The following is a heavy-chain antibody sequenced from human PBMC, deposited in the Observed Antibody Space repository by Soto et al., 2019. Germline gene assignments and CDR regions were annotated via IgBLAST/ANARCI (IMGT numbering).Heavy chain of an antibody. D-gene: IGHD5-18*01. Sequence: GGSLRLSCAASEFTFSSYGMHWVRQAPGKGLEWVAVISYDGSNKYYADSVKGRFTISRDNSKNTLYLQMNSLRAEDTAVYYCAKDPGWGYSYGNWFDPWGQGTLVTVSS. CDR2: ISYDGSNK. J-gene: IGHJ5*02. CDR1: EFTFSSYG. CDR3: AKDPGWGYSYGNWFDP. V-gene: IGHV3-30*18.